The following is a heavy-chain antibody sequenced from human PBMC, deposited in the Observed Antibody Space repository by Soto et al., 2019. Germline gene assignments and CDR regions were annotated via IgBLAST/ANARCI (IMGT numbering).Heavy chain of an antibody. CDR2: IYYSGST. J-gene: IGHJ4*02. D-gene: IGHD3-22*01. CDR3: ARGGGYDY. V-gene: IGHV4-39*07. CDR1: VGSISSRGYY. Sequence: SETLSLTCTVSVGSISSRGYYWGWIRQPPGKGLEWIGTIYYSGSTNYNPSLKSRVTISVDTSKNQFSLRLSSVTAADTAVYYCARGGGYDYWGQGALVTVSS.